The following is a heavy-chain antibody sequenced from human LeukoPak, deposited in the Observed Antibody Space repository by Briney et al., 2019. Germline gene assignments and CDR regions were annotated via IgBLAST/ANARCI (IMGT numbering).Heavy chain of an antibody. V-gene: IGHV4-59*01. CDR3: ARTPPYSSSFDY. J-gene: IGHJ4*02. CDR1: GGSISSYY. CDR2: IYYSGST. Sequence: SETLSLTCTVSGGSISSYYWSWIRQPPGKGLEWIGYIYYSGSTNYNPSLKSRVTISVDTSKNQFSLKLSSVTAADTAVYYCARTPPYSSSFDYWGQGTLVTVSS. D-gene: IGHD6-6*01.